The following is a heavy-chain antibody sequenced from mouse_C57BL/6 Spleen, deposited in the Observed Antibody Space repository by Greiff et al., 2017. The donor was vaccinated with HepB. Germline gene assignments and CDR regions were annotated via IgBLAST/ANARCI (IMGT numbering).Heavy chain of an antibody. V-gene: IGHV10-1*01. J-gene: IGHJ3*01. CDR2: IRSKSNNYAT. Sequence: EVQLVESGGGLVQPKGSLKLSCAASGFSFNTYAMNWVRQAPGTGLEWVARIRSKSNNYATYYADSVKDRFTISRDDSESMRYLQMNNLKTEDTALYYCVRHWYDYDEDRFAYWGQGTLVTVAA. CDR3: VRHWYDYDEDRFAY. CDR1: GFSFNTYA. D-gene: IGHD2-4*01.